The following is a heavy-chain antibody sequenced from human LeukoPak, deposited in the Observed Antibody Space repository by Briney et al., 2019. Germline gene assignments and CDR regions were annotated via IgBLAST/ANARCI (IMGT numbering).Heavy chain of an antibody. Sequence: ASVKVSCKASGYTFTSYGISWVRQAPGQGLEWMGWISAYNGNTNYAQKLQGRVTQTTETSTSTAYMELRRLRSDDTAVYYAARESDHGDPYYWGQGTLVTVSS. CDR2: ISAYNGNT. D-gene: IGHD4-17*01. J-gene: IGHJ4*02. CDR1: GYTFTSYG. CDR3: ARESDHGDPYY. V-gene: IGHV1-18*01.